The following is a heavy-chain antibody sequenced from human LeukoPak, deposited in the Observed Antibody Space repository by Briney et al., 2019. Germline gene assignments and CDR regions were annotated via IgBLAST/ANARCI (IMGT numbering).Heavy chain of an antibody. V-gene: IGHV3-48*01. D-gene: IGHD3-9*01. Sequence: GGSLRLSCAASGFTFSSYSMNWVRQAPGKGLEWVSFISSSSSSIYYADSVKGRFTISRDNSKNTLYLQMNSLRAEDTAVYYCARDSPRYYDTDGRTKYYYYYYMDVWGKGTTVTVSS. CDR1: GFTFSSYS. J-gene: IGHJ6*03. CDR3: ARDSPRYYDTDGRTKYYYYYYMDV. CDR2: ISSSSSSI.